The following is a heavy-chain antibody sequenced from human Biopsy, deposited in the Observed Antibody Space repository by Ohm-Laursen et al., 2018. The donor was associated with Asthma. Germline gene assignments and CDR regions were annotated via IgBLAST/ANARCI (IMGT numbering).Heavy chain of an antibody. CDR3: ARHWDWGSFFDY. Sequence: PGTLSLTWPVSGGSMSSSSYYWGWIRQPPGKGLEWMGSISYTGSAYHNPSLKSRVTISVDTSKNHFSLKLSSVTAADTAVYYCARHWDWGSFFDYWGQGTPVTVSS. J-gene: IGHJ4*02. CDR2: ISYTGSA. D-gene: IGHD7-27*01. CDR1: GGSMSSSSYY. V-gene: IGHV4-39*01.